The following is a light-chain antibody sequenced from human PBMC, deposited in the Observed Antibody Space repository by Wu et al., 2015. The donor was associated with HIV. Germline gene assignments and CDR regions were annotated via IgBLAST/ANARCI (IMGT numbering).Light chain of an antibody. Sequence: VMTQSPATLSVSPGETATLSCRATQTISSNLAWYQQKPGQAPRLLIYGASTRATGIPARFSGSGSGTQFTLTINSIQSEDSAVYYCQHYNNWPPRYTFGQGTKLEI. CDR2: GAS. CDR3: QHYNNWPPRYT. V-gene: IGKV3-15*01. J-gene: IGKJ2*01. CDR1: QTISSN.